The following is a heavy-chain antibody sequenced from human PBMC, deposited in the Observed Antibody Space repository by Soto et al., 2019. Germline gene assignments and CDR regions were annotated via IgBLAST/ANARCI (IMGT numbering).Heavy chain of an antibody. CDR1: GFTFSSYG. CDR3: AKDLYSGWGLYYYYGMDV. D-gene: IGHD6-19*01. J-gene: IGHJ6*02. Sequence: QVQLVESGGGVVQPGMSLRLSCTASGFTFSSYGMHWFRQAPGKGLEWVAVISYDGSNKYYADSVKGRFTISRDNSKNTLYLQMNSLRAEDTAVYYCAKDLYSGWGLYYYYGMDVWGQGTTVTVSS. CDR2: ISYDGSNK. V-gene: IGHV3-30*18.